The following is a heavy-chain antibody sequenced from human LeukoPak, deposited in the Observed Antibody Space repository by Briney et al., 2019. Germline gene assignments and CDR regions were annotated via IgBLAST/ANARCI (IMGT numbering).Heavy chain of an antibody. CDR1: GGSFSGYY. V-gene: IGHV4-34*01. CDR2: INHSGST. J-gene: IGHJ4*02. CDR3: ARAERTAGAFDY. Sequence: SETRSLTCAVYGGSFSGYYWSWIRQPPGKGLEWIGEINHSGSTNYNPSLKSRVTISVDTSKNQFSLKLSSVTAADTAVYYCARAERTAGAFDYWGQGTLVTVSS. D-gene: IGHD6-13*01.